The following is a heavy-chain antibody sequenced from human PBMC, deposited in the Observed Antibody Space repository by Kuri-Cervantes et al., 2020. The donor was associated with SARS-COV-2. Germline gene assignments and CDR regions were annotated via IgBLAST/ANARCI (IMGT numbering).Heavy chain of an antibody. D-gene: IGHD6-13*01. V-gene: IGHV6-1*01. J-gene: IGHJ6*02. CDR1: GDSVSSNSAA. CDR2: TFYRSKWYN. CDR3: ARDRDLAGGMDV. Sequence: SQTLSLTCAISGDSVSSNSAAWTWIRQSPSRGLEWLGRTFYRSKWYNDYAVSVKSRITINPDTSKNQFSLQLNSVPPEDTAVYYCARDRDLAGGMDVWGQGTTVTVSS.